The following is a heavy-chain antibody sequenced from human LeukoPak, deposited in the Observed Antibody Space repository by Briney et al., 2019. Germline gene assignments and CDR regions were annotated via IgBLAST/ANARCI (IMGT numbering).Heavy chain of an antibody. Sequence: GGSLRLSCAASEFIFSSYSMNWVRQAPGKGLEWVSSISSSSSYIYYADSVKGRFTISRDNAKNSLYLQMNSLRAEDTAVYYCARAIAAAVAFDIWGQGTMVTVSS. D-gene: IGHD6-13*01. V-gene: IGHV3-21*01. CDR2: ISSSSSYI. J-gene: IGHJ3*02. CDR3: ARAIAAAVAFDI. CDR1: EFIFSSYS.